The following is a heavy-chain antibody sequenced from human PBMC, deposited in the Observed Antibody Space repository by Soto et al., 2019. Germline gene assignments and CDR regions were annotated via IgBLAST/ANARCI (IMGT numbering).Heavy chain of an antibody. Sequence: QVHLVESGGGMVQAGTSLRLSCTGSGFTFNSLSLHWVRQGPDKGLEWVAVVSFDGKVTYYADSVKGRFTVSRDNSKNTIYLEANSLRAEDTAVYYCAREPYGDSQYFDYWRQGTPVTVSS. D-gene: IGHD2-21*02. CDR3: AREPYGDSQYFDY. CDR1: GFTFNSLS. J-gene: IGHJ4*02. CDR2: VSFDGKVT. V-gene: IGHV3-30*04.